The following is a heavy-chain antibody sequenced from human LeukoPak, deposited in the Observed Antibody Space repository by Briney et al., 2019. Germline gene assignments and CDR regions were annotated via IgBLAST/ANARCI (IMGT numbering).Heavy chain of an antibody. CDR2: INHSGST. V-gene: IGHV4-34*01. D-gene: IGHD5-24*01. CDR1: GGSFGGYY. Sequence: SETLSLTCAVYGGSFGGYYWSWIRQPPGKGLEWIGEINHSGSTNYNPSLKSRVTISVDTSKNQFSLKLSSVTAADTAVYYCARGWLQPYYYYMDVRGKGTTVTVSS. J-gene: IGHJ6*03. CDR3: ARGWLQPYYYYMDV.